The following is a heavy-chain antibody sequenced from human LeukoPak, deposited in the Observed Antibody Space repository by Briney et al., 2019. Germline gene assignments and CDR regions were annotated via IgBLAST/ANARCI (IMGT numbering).Heavy chain of an antibody. Sequence: SQTLSLTCSVSGGSISSGGYYWSWIRQHPGKGLEWIGYIYYSGSTYYNPSLKSRATISVDTSKNQFSLKLSSVTAADTAVYYCARPFWSGYSYGMDVWGQGTTVTVSS. V-gene: IGHV4-31*03. D-gene: IGHD3-3*01. CDR2: IYYSGST. J-gene: IGHJ6*02. CDR3: ARPFWSGYSYGMDV. CDR1: GGSISSGGYY.